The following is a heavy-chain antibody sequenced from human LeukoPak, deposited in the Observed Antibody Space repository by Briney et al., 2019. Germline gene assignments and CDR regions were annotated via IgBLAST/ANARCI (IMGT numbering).Heavy chain of an antibody. D-gene: IGHD2-15*01. CDR3: ARDRDCGDGGCYPHFDY. CDR2: IRQDGSDK. Sequence: GGSLRLSCAASGSTFSSNWMSWVRQAPGKGLEWVANIRQDGSDKYYMDSVKGRFTISRDNAKKSLSLQMNSLRAEDTAVYYCARDRDCGDGGCYPHFDYWGQGVLVTVSS. V-gene: IGHV3-7*01. J-gene: IGHJ4*02. CDR1: GSTFSSNW.